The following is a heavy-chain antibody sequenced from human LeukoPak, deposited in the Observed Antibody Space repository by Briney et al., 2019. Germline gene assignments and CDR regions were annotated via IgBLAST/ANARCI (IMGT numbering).Heavy chain of an antibody. CDR1: GFTFSSYS. J-gene: IGHJ4*02. Sequence: GGSLRLSCAASGFTFSSYSMNWVRQAPGKGLEWVSSISSSSSYIYYADSVKGRFTISRDNAKNSLYLQMNSQRAEDTAVYYCARVERVVNSFDYWGQGTLVAVSS. CDR2: ISSSSSYI. V-gene: IGHV3-21*01. D-gene: IGHD3-3*01. CDR3: ARVERVVNSFDY.